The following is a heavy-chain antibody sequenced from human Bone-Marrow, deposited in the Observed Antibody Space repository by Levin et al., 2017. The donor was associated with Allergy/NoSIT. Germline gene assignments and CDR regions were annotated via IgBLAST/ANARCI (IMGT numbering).Heavy chain of an antibody. CDR1: GYSFTSYW. CDR2: IYPGDSDT. CDR3: ARQGDPIVVVPAAIGGFDY. D-gene: IGHD2-2*01. Sequence: GGSLRLSCKGSGYSFTSYWIGWVRQMPGKGLEWMGIIYPGDSDTRYSPSFQGQVTISADKSISTAYLQWSSLKASDTAMYYCARQGDPIVVVPAAIGGFDYWGQGTLVTVSS. V-gene: IGHV5-51*01. J-gene: IGHJ4*02.